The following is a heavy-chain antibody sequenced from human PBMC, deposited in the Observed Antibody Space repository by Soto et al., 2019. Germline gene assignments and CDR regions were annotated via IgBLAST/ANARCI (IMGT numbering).Heavy chain of an antibody. V-gene: IGHV3-23*04. D-gene: IGHD3-10*01. CDR1: GFTFSSYA. Sequence: EVQLVESGGGLVQPGGSLRLSCAASGFTFSSYAMSWVRQAPGKGLEWVSGIIGSGGSTYYADSVKGRFTISRDNSKNTLYLQMNSVGAEDTAVYYCAKDRYYGAGSISFDYWGQGTLVTVSS. CDR2: IIGSGGST. J-gene: IGHJ4*02. CDR3: AKDRYYGAGSISFDY.